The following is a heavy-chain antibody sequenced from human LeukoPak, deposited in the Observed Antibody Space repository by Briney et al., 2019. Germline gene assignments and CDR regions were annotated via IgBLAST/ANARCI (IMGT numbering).Heavy chain of an antibody. D-gene: IGHD4-17*01. CDR2: ISSSGSTI. V-gene: IGHV3-48*03. J-gene: IGHJ4*02. CDR1: GFTLSSYE. Sequence: GGSLRLSCAASGFTLSSYEMIWVRQAPGKGLEWISYISSSGSTIYYADYVKGRFTISRDNAKNSLYLQMNSLRAEDTAVYYCASHYGDYSFDYWGQGTLVTVSS. CDR3: ASHYGDYSFDY.